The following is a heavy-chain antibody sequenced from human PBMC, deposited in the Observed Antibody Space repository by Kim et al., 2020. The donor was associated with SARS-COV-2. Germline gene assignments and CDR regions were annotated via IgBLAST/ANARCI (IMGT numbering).Heavy chain of an antibody. Sequence: GGSLRLSCAASGFTFNTYSMNWVRQAPGKGLEWVSSISSSGSGIYYADSVKGRFTTSRDNPKNSLYLQMNSLRDEDTAVYYCTRCSGGTCYKSGGGFDPWGRGTLVTVSS. V-gene: IGHV3-48*02. D-gene: IGHD2-15*01. CDR2: ISSSGSGI. J-gene: IGHJ5*02. CDR1: GFTFNTYS. CDR3: TRCSGGTCYKSGGGFDP.